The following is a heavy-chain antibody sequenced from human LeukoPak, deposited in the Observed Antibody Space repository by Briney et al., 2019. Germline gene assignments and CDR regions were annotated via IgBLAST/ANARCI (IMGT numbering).Heavy chain of an antibody. J-gene: IGHJ4*02. CDR3: ARRRHYYGSGRPFDY. CDR2: INHSGST. V-gene: IGHV4-34*01. CDR1: GGSFSGYY. D-gene: IGHD3-10*01. Sequence: SETLSLTXAVYGGSFSGYYWSWIRQPPGEGLEWIGEINHSGSTNYNPSLKSRVTISVDTSKNQFSLKLSSVTAADTAVYYCARRRHYYGSGRPFDYWGQGTLVTVSS.